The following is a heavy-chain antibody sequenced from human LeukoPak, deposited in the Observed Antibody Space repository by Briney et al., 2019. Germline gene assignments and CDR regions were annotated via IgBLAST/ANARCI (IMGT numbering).Heavy chain of an antibody. V-gene: IGHV3-7*01. Sequence: GGSLRLSCAASGFTFSKYWMTWVRQAPGKGLEWVANIRGDGSVKYFLDPVKGRFTISRDNAKNSLSLEMSNLRAEDTAVYYCSRDANYYDSSRHYFDAFDIWGQGTMVTVSS. D-gene: IGHD3-22*01. CDR1: GFTFSKYW. CDR2: IRGDGSVK. J-gene: IGHJ3*02. CDR3: SRDANYYDSSRHYFDAFDI.